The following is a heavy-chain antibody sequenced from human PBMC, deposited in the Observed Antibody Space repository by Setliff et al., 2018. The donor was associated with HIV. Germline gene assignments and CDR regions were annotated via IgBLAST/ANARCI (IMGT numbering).Heavy chain of an antibody. Sequence: ASVKVSCKTSGHPFSNYDIIWVRRATGQGLEWMGWMNPNSGATGYAQKFKDRFIMTRDTSIITAYMELSSLTSEDTAVYYCASGKGVRGVIIRGGLDVWGKGTTVTVSS. CDR2: MNPNSGAT. D-gene: IGHD3-10*01. CDR3: ASGKGVRGVIIRGGLDV. J-gene: IGHJ6*04. V-gene: IGHV1-8*01. CDR1: GHPFSNYD.